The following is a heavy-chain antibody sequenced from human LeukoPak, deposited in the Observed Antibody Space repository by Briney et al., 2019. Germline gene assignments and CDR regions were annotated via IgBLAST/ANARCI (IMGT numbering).Heavy chain of an antibody. D-gene: IGHD3-10*01. CDR3: ATVFHPMVRGGRAFDI. Sequence: ASVKVSCKVSGYTLTELSMHWVRQAPGKGLEWMGGFDPEDGETIYAQKFQGRVTMTEDTSTDTAYMELSSLRSEDTAVYYCATVFHPMVRGGRAFDIWGQGTMVTVSS. V-gene: IGHV1-24*01. CDR2: FDPEDGET. J-gene: IGHJ3*02. CDR1: GYTLTELS.